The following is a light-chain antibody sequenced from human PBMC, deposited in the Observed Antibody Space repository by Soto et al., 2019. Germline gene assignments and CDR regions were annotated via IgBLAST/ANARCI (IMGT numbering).Light chain of an antibody. Sequence: QSALTQPASVSGSPGQSITISCTGTSSDVGNYDLVSWYQHLPGKAPKLIIYEDSARPSGVSSRFSGSKSGNTASLRISGLRAGDEADYYCCSYAGGTTFVFGTGTKLTVL. J-gene: IGLJ1*01. CDR1: SSDVGNYDL. CDR2: EDS. V-gene: IGLV2-23*01. CDR3: CSYAGGTTFV.